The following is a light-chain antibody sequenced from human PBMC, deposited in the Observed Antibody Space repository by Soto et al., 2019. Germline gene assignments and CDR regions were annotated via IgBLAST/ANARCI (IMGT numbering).Light chain of an antibody. Sequence: EIVMTQSPATLSVSPGERATLSCRASQSVSSNLAWYQQKPGQAPRLLIYGASTRATGIPARFSGSGSGTEFTLTISSLQSEDFAVYDCQQYNNGGTFGQGTKVEIK. J-gene: IGKJ1*01. CDR3: QQYNNGGT. CDR1: QSVSSN. V-gene: IGKV3-15*01. CDR2: GAS.